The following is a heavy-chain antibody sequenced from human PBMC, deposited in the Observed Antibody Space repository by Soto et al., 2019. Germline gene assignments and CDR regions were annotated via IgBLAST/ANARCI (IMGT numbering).Heavy chain of an antibody. J-gene: IGHJ4*02. CDR3: ARDQSLSRQDAPDY. CDR1: GYTFTNYA. CDR2: ISAYSGDT. Sequence: QVKLVQSGAEVTKPGASVKVSCKASGYTFTNYAISWVRQAPGQGLEWMGWISAYSGDTNYAQNLQGRVTMTTDTSASTASMELRSLTSDDTAVYYCARDQSLSRQDAPDYWGQGTLVTVSS. V-gene: IGHV1-18*01.